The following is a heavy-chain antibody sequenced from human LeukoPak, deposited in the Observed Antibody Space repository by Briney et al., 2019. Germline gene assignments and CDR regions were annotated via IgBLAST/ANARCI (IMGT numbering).Heavy chain of an antibody. Sequence: GGSLRLSCAASGITVSTNYMSWVRQAPGKGLEWVSIIYSGGATFYADSVKGRFTISRDNARNSLYLQMNSLRAEDTAVYYCARGPYTNGHYFDYWGQGTLATVSS. CDR2: IYSGGAT. CDR3: ARGPYTNGHYFDY. V-gene: IGHV3-66*01. J-gene: IGHJ4*02. D-gene: IGHD6-19*01. CDR1: GITVSTNY.